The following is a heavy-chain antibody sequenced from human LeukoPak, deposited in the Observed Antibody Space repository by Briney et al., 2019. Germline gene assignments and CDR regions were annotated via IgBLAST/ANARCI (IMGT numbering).Heavy chain of an antibody. D-gene: IGHD6-13*01. CDR2: IYSGGST. CDR1: GFSVSSNY. V-gene: IGHV3-53*01. CDR3: ARSIAAAAHYYYYGMDV. Sequence: GGSLRLSCAASGFSVSSNYMSWVRQAPGKGLEWVSVIYSGGSTYYADSVKGRFTVSRDISRNTPYLQMNSLRAEDTAVYYGARSIAAAAHYYYYGMDVWGKGTTVTVSS. J-gene: IGHJ6*04.